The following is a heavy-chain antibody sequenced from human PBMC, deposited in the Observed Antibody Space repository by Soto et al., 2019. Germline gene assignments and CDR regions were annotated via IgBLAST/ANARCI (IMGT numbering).Heavy chain of an antibody. CDR2: IIPLFNVA. CDR3: AASGRDVLGYEHKDTDRLDI. D-gene: IGHD2-8*02. V-gene: IGHV1-69*17. J-gene: IGHJ3*02. Sequence: QVQLVQSGPEVKKPGSSVKVSCEASGGTFSNFAVNWVRQAPGQGLEWVGGIIPLFNVAKYAQKFEGGVTMVAQNTASTAYMDLSGLRSDDMAGYYCAASGRDVLGYEHKDTDRLDIWGQGTMVTVSS. CDR1: GGTFSNFA.